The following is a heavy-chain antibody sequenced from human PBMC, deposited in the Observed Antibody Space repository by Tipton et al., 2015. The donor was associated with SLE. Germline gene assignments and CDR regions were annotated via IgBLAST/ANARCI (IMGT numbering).Heavy chain of an antibody. J-gene: IGHJ4*02. D-gene: IGHD3-3*01. V-gene: IGHV4-61*02. CDR2: IYTNGST. Sequence: TLSLTCTVSGGSITSGNYYWSWIRQPAGKGLEWIGRIYTNGSTNYNPSLKSRVTISADTSKNQFSLKLNSVTAADTAVYYCAREPRITIFEVVITYFDYWGQGTLVTVSS. CDR1: GGSITSGNYY. CDR3: AREPRITIFEVVITYFDY.